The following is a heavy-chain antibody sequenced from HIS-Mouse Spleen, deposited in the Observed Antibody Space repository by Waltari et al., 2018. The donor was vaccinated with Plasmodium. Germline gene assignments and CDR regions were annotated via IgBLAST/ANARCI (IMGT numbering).Heavy chain of an antibody. CDR1: GGSISRGGYD. CDR3: ARSIAATVTFYFDY. D-gene: IGHD6-13*01. J-gene: IGHJ4*02. CDR2: IYYSGST. V-gene: IGHV4-31*03. Sequence: QVQLQESGPGLVKPSQTLSLTCTVPGGSISRGGYDWSWIRQHPGKGLEWIGYIYYSGSTYYNPSLKSRVTISVDTSKNQFSLKLSSVTAADTAVYYCARSIAATVTFYFDYWGQGTLVTVSS.